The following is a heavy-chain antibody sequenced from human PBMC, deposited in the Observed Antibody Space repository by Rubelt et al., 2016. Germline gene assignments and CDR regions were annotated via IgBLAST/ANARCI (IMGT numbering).Heavy chain of an antibody. D-gene: IGHD3-16*01. CDR1: GFTFSSYA. Sequence: EVQLVEFGGGLVKPGGSLRLSCAASGFTFSSYAVSWVRQAPGRGLEWVSGISRSGGSTYYADSVKGRFTFSRDNSKNTVFLQMKSLGAEDTAVYYCARDRGGRDLDHWGQGTLVIVSS. J-gene: IGHJ4*02. V-gene: IGHV3-23*04. CDR2: ISRSGGST. CDR3: ARDRGGRDLDH.